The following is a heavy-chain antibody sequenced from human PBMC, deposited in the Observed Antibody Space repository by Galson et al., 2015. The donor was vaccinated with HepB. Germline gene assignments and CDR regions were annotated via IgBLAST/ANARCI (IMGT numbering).Heavy chain of an antibody. D-gene: IGHD1-26*01. V-gene: IGHV3-49*03. CDR2: IRSKAFGGTT. CDR1: RFTFGDYA. Sequence: SLRLSCAASRFTFGDYAMSWFRQAPGKGLEWVGFIRSKAFGGTTEYAASVKGRFTISRDDSKSIAYLQMNSLKTEDTAVYYCTRDGPWEHVDYWGQGTQVTVSS. J-gene: IGHJ4*02. CDR3: TRDGPWEHVDY.